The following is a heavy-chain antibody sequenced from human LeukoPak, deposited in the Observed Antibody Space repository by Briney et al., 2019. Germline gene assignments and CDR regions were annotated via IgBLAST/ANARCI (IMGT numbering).Heavy chain of an antibody. D-gene: IGHD3-9*01. CDR2: IYHGGST. Sequence: SETLSLTCAVSGYSISSGYYWGWIRQPPGKGLEWIGSIYHGGSTYYNPSLKSRVTISVDTSKNQFSLKLSSVTAADTAVYYCARLTKELRYFDWLCYFDYWGQGTLVTVSS. V-gene: IGHV4-38-2*01. CDR1: GYSISSGYY. J-gene: IGHJ4*02. CDR3: ARLTKELRYFDWLCYFDY.